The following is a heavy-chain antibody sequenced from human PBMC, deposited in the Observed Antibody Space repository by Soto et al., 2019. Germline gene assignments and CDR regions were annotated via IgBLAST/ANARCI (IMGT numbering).Heavy chain of an antibody. V-gene: IGHV4-38-2*01. CDR3: GRTDNVGYYPY. CDR2: IYHSGTT. CDR1: GGSIISNYC. D-gene: IGHD3-3*01. Sequence: SETLSLTCAVSGGSIISNYCWAWIRQSPGEGLVWIGSIYHSGTTYYNPSLESRVIISVDTSESRFALRLTSVTAADSAVYYCGRTDNVGYYPYWGRRTLVAVCS. J-gene: IGHJ4*02.